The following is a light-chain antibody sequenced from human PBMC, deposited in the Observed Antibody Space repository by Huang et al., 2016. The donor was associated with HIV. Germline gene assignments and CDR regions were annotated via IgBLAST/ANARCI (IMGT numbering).Light chain of an antibody. V-gene: IGKV1-8*01. Sequence: IRMTQSPSSLSASTGDRVTITCRASQNVGTSLAWYQQRPGSAPVLLIYDASTLQRGVPSRVSGSGSRTVFTLTIGCLQVEDAASYYCQHSDGLSPLTFGGGT. J-gene: IGKJ4*01. CDR3: QHSDGLSPLT. CDR2: DAS. CDR1: QNVGTS.